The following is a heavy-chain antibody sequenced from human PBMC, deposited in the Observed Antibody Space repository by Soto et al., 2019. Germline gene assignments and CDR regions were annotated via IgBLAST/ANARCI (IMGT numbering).Heavy chain of an antibody. Sequence: EVQLVESGGGVVQPGGSLRLSCAASGITLSNYWVHWVRQAPGKGLVWVSRISSDGSSTSYADSVKGRFTISRDNAKNTLYLPMNSLRAEDTAVYYCAYFTTGCPTWGQGTLVTVSS. CDR2: ISSDGSST. CDR1: GITLSNYW. V-gene: IGHV3-74*01. D-gene: IGHD1-1*01. J-gene: IGHJ4*02. CDR3: AYFTTGCPT.